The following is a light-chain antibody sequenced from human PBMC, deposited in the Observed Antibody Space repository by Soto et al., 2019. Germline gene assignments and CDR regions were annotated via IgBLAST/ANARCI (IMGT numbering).Light chain of an antibody. J-gene: IGKJ1*01. CDR1: QSVSNTY. CDR2: GAS. V-gene: IGKV3D-20*02. CDR3: QQRSNWLT. Sequence: EILLTQSPGTLSLSPGERATLSCGASQSVSNTYLAWYQQKPGQAPRLLIYGASNRATGIPDRLSGSGSGTEFTLTISSIEPEDFAVYYCQQRSNWLTFGQGTKVDIK.